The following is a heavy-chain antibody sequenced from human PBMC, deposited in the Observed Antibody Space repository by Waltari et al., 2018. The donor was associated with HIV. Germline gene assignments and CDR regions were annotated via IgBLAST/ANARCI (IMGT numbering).Heavy chain of an antibody. CDR2: ISFSSSHI. J-gene: IGHJ4*02. V-gene: IGHV3-48*01. CDR1: GFPFSCYP. Sequence: EVQLVESGGALVQPGGSLRLSCAASGFPFSCYPMNWVRQAPGKGLEWISSISFSSSHIYDADSVKGRFTISRDNAKNSLYLQMNSLRAEDTAMYYCARTRRYESSYLYYIDNWGQGTLVTVS. CDR3: ARTRRYESSYLYYIDN. D-gene: IGHD5-12*01.